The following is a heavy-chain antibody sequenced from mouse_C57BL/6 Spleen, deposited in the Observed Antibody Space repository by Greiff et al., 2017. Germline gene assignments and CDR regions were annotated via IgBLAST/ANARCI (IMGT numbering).Heavy chain of an antibody. CDR2: IDPETGGT. Sequence: QVQLKESGAELVRPGASVTLSCKASGYTFTDYEMHWVKQTPVHGLEWIGAIDPETGGTAYNKKFKGKAILTADKSSSTAYMELRSLTSEDYAVYYCTRARLGRDFDYWGQGTTLTVSS. CDR3: TRARLGRDFDY. CDR1: GYTFTDYE. J-gene: IGHJ2*01. V-gene: IGHV1-15*01.